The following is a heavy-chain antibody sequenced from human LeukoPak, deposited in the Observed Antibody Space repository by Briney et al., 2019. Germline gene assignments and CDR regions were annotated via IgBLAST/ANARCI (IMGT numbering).Heavy chain of an antibody. D-gene: IGHD3-22*01. J-gene: IGHJ4*02. Sequence: SETLSLTCAVSGYSISSGYYWGWIRQPPGKGLEWIWRIYHSGSTYYNPSLKSRVTISVDTSKNQVSLNLTSVPAADTAVYYCAGGNFYDSRGHPYHFHYWGQGTLVTVPS. V-gene: IGHV4-38-2*01. CDR1: GYSISSGYY. CDR3: AGGNFYDSRGHPYHFHY. CDR2: IYHSGST.